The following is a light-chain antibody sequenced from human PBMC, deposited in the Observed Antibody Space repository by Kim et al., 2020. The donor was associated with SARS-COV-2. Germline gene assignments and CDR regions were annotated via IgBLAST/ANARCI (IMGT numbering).Light chain of an antibody. CDR2: GAS. CDR1: QSVSSN. V-gene: IGKV3-15*01. Sequence: VSQGESATLSCRASQSVSSNLAWYQQKPGQAPRLLIYGASTRATGIPARFSGSGSGTEFTLTISSLQSEDFAVYYCQQYNNWPITFGQGTRLEIK. J-gene: IGKJ5*01. CDR3: QQYNNWPIT.